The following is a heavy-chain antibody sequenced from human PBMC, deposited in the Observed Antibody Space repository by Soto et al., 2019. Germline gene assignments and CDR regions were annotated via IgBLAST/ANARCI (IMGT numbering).Heavy chain of an antibody. J-gene: IGHJ5*02. V-gene: IGHV1-8*01. Sequence: QVQLVQSGAEVKKPGASVKVSCKASGYTFTSYDINSVRQATGQGLEWMGWMNPNSGKTGYAQKFQGRVTMTRNTSISTAYRELSSMRSEDTAVYYCARGRAWLRTKNWLDPWGQGTLVTVSS. CDR2: MNPNSGKT. D-gene: IGHD5-12*01. CDR3: ARGRAWLRTKNWLDP. CDR1: GYTFTSYD.